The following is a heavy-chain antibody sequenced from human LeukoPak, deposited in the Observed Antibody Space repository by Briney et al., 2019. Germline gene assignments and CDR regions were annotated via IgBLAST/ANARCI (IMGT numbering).Heavy chain of an antibody. V-gene: IGHV1-69*05. CDR1: GGTFSSYA. D-gene: IGHD6-13*01. CDR3: ARDGGRETGYSSSWFDP. J-gene: IGHJ5*02. Sequence: SVKVSCKASGGTFSSYAISWVRQAPGQGLEWMGRIIPIFGTANYAQKFQSRVTITTDESTSTAYMELSSLRSEDTAVYYCARDGGRETGYSSSWFDPWGQGTLVTVSS. CDR2: IIPIFGTA.